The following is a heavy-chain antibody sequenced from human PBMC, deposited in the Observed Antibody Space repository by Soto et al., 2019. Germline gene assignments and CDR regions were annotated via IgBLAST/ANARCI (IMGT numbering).Heavy chain of an antibody. CDR3: AKAQHYGDYEVLDYYNGMDV. V-gene: IGHV3-23*01. J-gene: IGHJ6*02. CDR2: ISGSGGST. Sequence: GGSLRLSCAASGFTFSSYAMSWVRQAPGKGLEWVSAISGSGGSTYYADSVKGRFTISRDNSKNTLYLQMNSLRAEDTAVYYCAKAQHYGDYEVLDYYNGMDVWGQGTTVTVSS. D-gene: IGHD4-17*01. CDR1: GFTFSSYA.